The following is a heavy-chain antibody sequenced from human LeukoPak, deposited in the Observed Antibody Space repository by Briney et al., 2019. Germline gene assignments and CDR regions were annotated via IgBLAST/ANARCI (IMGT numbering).Heavy chain of an antibody. CDR3: ASALYSRISSC. Sequence: ASVKVSCKASGYTFTRYDINWVRQAPGQGLEWMGWISPNNGGTQYAQKFQGRVTMTTDTTIDTAYMELSRLTSDDTAAYYCASALYSRISSCCGQGTRGTASS. CDR1: GYTFTRYD. CDR2: ISPNNGGT. V-gene: IGHV1-2*02. D-gene: IGHD6-13*01. J-gene: IGHJ4*01.